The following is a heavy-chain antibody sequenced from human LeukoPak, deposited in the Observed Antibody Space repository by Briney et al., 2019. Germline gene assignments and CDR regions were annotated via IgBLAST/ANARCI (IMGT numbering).Heavy chain of an antibody. CDR3: ARRSEYHWFDP. D-gene: IGHD2-2*01. V-gene: IGHV4-31*03. CDR2: IYYSGST. CDR1: GGSISSGGYY. J-gene: IGHJ5*02. Sequence: NASETLSLTCTVSGGSISSGGYYWSWIRQHPGKGLEWIGYIYYSGSTYYNPSLKSRVTISVDTSRNQFSLRLSSVTAADTAVYYCARRSEYHWFDPWGQGTLVTVSS.